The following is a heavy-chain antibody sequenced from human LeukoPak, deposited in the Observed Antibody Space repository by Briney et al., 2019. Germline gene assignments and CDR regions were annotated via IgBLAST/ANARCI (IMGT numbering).Heavy chain of an antibody. CDR1: GYSISSGYY. V-gene: IGHV4-38-2*02. Sequence: PSETLSLTCTVSGYSISSGYYWGWIRQPPGKGLEWIGEIYHSGSTNYNPSLKSRVTISVDKSKNQFSLKLSSVTAADTAVYYCARVGGYYDFWSSYPGPVNFDYWGQGTLVTVSS. CDR3: ARVGGYYDFWSSYPGPVNFDY. J-gene: IGHJ4*02. CDR2: IYHSGST. D-gene: IGHD3-3*01.